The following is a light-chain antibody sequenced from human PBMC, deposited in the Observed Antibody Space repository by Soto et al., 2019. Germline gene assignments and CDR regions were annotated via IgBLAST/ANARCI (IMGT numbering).Light chain of an antibody. V-gene: IGLV1-40*01. CDR3: QSYDSSLSVYV. CDR2: GNS. Sequence: QSVLTQPPSVSGAPGQRVTISCTGSSSNIGAGYDVHWYQQLPGTAPKLLIYGNSNRPSGVPDRFSGSKSGTSASLAITGLQAEDEADYYCQSYDSSLSVYVFETGTKVTVL. J-gene: IGLJ1*01. CDR1: SSNIGAGYD.